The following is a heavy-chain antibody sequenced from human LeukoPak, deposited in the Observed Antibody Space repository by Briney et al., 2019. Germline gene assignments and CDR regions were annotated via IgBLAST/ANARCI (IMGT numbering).Heavy chain of an antibody. Sequence: SQTLSLTCAVSGGSISSGGYSWSWIRQPPGKGLEWIGYIYDSGSIYYNPSLKSRVTISVDRSKNQFSLKLNSVTAADTAVYYCARDRVYLAAFDIWGQGTMVTVSS. D-gene: IGHD2/OR15-2a*01. J-gene: IGHJ3*02. V-gene: IGHV4-30-2*01. CDR1: GGSISSGGYS. CDR2: IYDSGSI. CDR3: ARDRVYLAAFDI.